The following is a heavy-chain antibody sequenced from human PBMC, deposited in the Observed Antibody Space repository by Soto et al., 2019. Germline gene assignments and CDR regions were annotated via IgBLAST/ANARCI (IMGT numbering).Heavy chain of an antibody. CDR3: AKSSEDYYDSSGYYPEYFQH. Sequence: GGSLRLSCAASGFTFSSYAMSWVRQAPGKGLEWVSAISGSGGSTYYADSVKGRFTISRDNSKNTLYLQMNSLRAEDTAVYYYAKSSEDYYDSSGYYPEYFQHWGQGTLVTVSS. J-gene: IGHJ1*01. D-gene: IGHD3-22*01. CDR2: ISGSGGST. CDR1: GFTFSSYA. V-gene: IGHV3-23*01.